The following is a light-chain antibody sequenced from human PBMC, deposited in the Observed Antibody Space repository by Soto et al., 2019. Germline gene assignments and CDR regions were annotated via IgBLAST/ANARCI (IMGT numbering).Light chain of an antibody. Sequence: QSALTQPASVSGSPGQSTTISCTGTSSDVGSYNLVSWYQQHPGKAPKLMIYEVSKRPSGVSNRFSGSKSGNTASLTISGLQADDEADYYCCSYAGSSTFFAVFGGRTQLTVL. CDR3: CSYAGSSTFFAV. J-gene: IGLJ7*01. CDR1: SSDVGSYNL. V-gene: IGLV2-23*02. CDR2: EVS.